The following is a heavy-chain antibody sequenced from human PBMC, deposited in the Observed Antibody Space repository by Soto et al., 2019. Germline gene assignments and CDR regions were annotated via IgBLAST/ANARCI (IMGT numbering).Heavy chain of an antibody. Sequence: SVKVSCKASGGTFSSYAISWVRQAPGQGLEWMGGIIPIFGTANYAQKFQGRVTITADESTSTAYMELSSLRSEDTAVYYCASHGGNLGYFDYWGQGTLVTVSS. V-gene: IGHV1-69*13. CDR2: IIPIFGTA. CDR1: GGTFSSYA. D-gene: IGHD2-21*02. CDR3: ASHGGNLGYFDY. J-gene: IGHJ4*02.